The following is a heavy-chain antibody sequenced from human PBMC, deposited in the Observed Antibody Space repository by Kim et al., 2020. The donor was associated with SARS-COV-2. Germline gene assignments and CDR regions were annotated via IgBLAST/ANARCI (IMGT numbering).Heavy chain of an antibody. D-gene: IGHD2-2*01. J-gene: IGHJ4*02. CDR3: ARTAVPFKFDY. Sequence: SETLSLTCTVSGGSISSYYWSWIRQPPGKGLEWIGYIYYSGSTNYNPSLKSRVTISVDTSKNQFSLKLSSVTDADTAVYYCARTAVPFKFDYWGQGTLVTVSS. CDR1: GGSISSYY. CDR2: IYYSGST. V-gene: IGHV4-59*13.